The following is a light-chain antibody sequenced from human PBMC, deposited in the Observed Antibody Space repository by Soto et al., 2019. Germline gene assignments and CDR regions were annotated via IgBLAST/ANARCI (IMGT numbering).Light chain of an antibody. Sequence: EIVLTQSPGTLSLSPGERATLSCRASQSVIANYLAWYQQKPGQAPRVLIYGTSTRATGISDRFSASGSGTDFTLTIARLEPEDFAVYFCQQYGSPPRTFGQGTKVEIK. CDR1: QSVIANY. CDR2: GTS. V-gene: IGKV3-20*01. CDR3: QQYGSPPRT. J-gene: IGKJ1*01.